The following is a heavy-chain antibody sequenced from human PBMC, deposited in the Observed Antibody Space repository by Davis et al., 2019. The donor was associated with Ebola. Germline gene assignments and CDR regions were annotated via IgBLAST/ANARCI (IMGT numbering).Heavy chain of an antibody. V-gene: IGHV1-69*06. CDR1: GDTLTSYA. Sequence: SVKVSCKAVGDTLTSYAMTWVRQAPGQGLEWMGGIIPVFRTANYAQKFQGRVTITADKSTSTAYMELSSLRSEDTAVYYCARVQTIYYYYGMDVWGQGTTVTVSS. CDR2: IIPVFRTA. D-gene: IGHD3-9*01. J-gene: IGHJ6*02. CDR3: ARVQTIYYYYGMDV.